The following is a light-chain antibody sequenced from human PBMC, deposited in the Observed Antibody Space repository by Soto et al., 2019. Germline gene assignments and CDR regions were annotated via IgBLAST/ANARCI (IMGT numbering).Light chain of an antibody. CDR2: GAS. CDR3: QQYGSSPRT. Sequence: IVLTQSPATLSLSTGERATLSCRASQSVSSSHLAWYQQKPGQAPRLLISGASSRATGIPDRFTGSGSGTDFTLTISRLEPEDFAVYYCQQYGSSPRTFGQGTKV. CDR1: QSVSSSH. J-gene: IGKJ1*01. V-gene: IGKV3-20*01.